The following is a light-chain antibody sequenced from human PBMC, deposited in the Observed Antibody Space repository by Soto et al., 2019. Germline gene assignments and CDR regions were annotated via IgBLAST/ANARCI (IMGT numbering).Light chain of an antibody. V-gene: IGKV1-27*01. CDR2: AAS. J-gene: IGKJ1*01. CDR3: QRYDIAPWT. CDR1: QGISSW. Sequence: DIQMTQSPSSVSASVGDRVTITCRASQGISSWLAWYQQKPGKAPKLLIYAASTLQSGVPSRFSGSGYGTDFSLTISGLQPDDVATYYCQRYDIAPWTFGQGTKGDIK.